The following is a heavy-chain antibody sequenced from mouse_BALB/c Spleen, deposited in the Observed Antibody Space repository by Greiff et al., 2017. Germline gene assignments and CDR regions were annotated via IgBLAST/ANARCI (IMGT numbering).Heavy chain of an antibody. CDR2: ILPGSGST. J-gene: IGHJ1*01. Sequence: QVQLKQSGAELMKPGASVKISCKATGYTFSSYWIEWVKQRPGHGLEWIGEILPGSGSTNYNEKFKGKATFTADTSSNTAYMQLSSLTSEDSAVYYCARSLYYYGSSRYFDVWGAGTTVTVSS. CDR1: GYTFSSYW. D-gene: IGHD1-1*01. V-gene: IGHV1-9*01. CDR3: ARSLYYYGSSRYFDV.